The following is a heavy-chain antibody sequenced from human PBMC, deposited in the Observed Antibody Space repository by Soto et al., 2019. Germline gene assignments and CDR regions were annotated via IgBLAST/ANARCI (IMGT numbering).Heavy chain of an antibody. V-gene: IGHV1-18*01. CDR2: ISAYNGNT. Sequence: ASVKVSCKASGYTFTSYGISWVRQAPGQGLEWMGWISAYNGNTNYAQKLQGRVTMTTDTSTSTAYMELRSLRSDDTAVYYCARDCSSTSCYPSREKNYYYYYGMDVLGQGTTVTVSS. CDR3: ARDCSSTSCYPSREKNYYYYYGMDV. CDR1: GYTFTSYG. J-gene: IGHJ6*02. D-gene: IGHD2-2*01.